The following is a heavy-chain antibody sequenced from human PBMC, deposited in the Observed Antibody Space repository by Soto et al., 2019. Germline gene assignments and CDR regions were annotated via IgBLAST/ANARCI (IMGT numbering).Heavy chain of an antibody. CDR1: GGTISSYA. J-gene: IGHJ3*02. CDR2: IIPMFDTE. CDR3: ARGHFDWSTRTYGAFDI. D-gene: IGHD3-9*01. V-gene: IGHV1-69*06. Sequence: QVQLVQSGAEVKKPGSSVKVSCKASGGTISSYAISWVLQAPGQGLEWMGGIIPMFDTENYAQKFQGRGTITADKSTSTAFMDLTSLRYEDTAVYYCARGHFDWSTRTYGAFDIWGQGIMVTVSS.